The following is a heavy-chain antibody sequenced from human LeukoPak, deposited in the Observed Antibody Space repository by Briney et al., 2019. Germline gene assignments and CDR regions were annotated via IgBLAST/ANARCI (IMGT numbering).Heavy chain of an antibody. V-gene: IGHV3-43*01. CDR1: GFTFDDYT. CDR3: AAILRSFDI. Sequence: GGSLRLSCAASGFTFDDYTMHWVRQAPGKGLEWVSLISWDGGSTYYADSVKARFTISRDNSKNSLYLQMNSLRTEDTALYYCAAILRSFDIWGQGAMVTVSS. J-gene: IGHJ3*02. CDR2: ISWDGGST.